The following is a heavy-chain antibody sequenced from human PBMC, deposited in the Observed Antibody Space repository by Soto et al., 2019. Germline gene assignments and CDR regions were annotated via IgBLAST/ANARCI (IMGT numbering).Heavy chain of an antibody. Sequence: GGSLRLSCAASGFTFSSYWMHWVRQAPGKGLVWVSRINSDGSSTSYADSVKGRFTISRDNAKNTLYLQMNSLRAEDTAVYYCARARVVVVPPAFDPWGQGTLVTVSS. CDR2: INSDGSST. V-gene: IGHV3-74*01. CDR1: GFTFSSYW. J-gene: IGHJ5*02. D-gene: IGHD2-2*01. CDR3: ARARVVVVPPAFDP.